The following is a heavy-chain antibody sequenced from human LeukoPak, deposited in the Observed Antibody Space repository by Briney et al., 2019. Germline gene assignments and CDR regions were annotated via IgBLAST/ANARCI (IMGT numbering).Heavy chain of an antibody. V-gene: IGHV3-21*01. CDR1: GFTFSSYS. CDR2: ISSSSSYI. J-gene: IGHJ6*04. CDR3: ARGIAAEPGYGMDV. Sequence: PGASLRLSCAASGFTFSSYSMNWVRQAPGKGLEWVSSISSSSSYIYYADSVKGRFTISRDNAKNSLYLQMNSLRAEDTAVYYCARGIAAEPGYGMDVWGKGTTVTVSS. D-gene: IGHD6-13*01.